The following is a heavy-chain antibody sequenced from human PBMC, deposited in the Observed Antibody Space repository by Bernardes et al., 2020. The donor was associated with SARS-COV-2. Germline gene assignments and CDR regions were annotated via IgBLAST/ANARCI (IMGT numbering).Heavy chain of an antibody. Sequence: SETLSLTCTVSGGSIRDANYYWGWIRQPPGKGLEWIASFYSSGNSYYNPSLQSRVTKSIDPSKNQISLRLTSVTAADTAVYYCVGSSCGRDCYIGGLRSWDYGMDVWGQGTTVTVSS. J-gene: IGHJ6*02. V-gene: IGHV4-39*01. CDR1: GGSIRDANYY. CDR2: FYSSGNS. D-gene: IGHD2-21*01. CDR3: VGSSCGRDCYIGGLRSWDYGMDV.